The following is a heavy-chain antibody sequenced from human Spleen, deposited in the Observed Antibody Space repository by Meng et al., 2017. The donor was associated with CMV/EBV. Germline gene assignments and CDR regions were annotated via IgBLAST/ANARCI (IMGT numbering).Heavy chain of an antibody. CDR3: AKYLDQYYYYYGMDV. J-gene: IGHJ6*02. D-gene: IGHD1/OR15-1a*01. V-gene: IGHV3-23*01. Sequence: GESLKISCAASGFSFSSYWMTWVRQAPGKGLEWVSAISGSGGSTYYADSVKGRFTISRDNSKNTLYLQMNSLRAEDTAVYYCAKYLDQYYYYYGMDVWGQGTTVTVSS. CDR1: GFSFSSYW. CDR2: ISGSGGST.